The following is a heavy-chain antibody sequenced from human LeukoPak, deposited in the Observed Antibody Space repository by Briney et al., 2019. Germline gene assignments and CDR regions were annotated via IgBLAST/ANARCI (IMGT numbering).Heavy chain of an antibody. V-gene: IGHV4-38-2*02. Sequence: PSETLSLTCTVSGYCISSGYYWGWIRQPPGKGLDWIGSIYYSGSTYYNPSLKSRVTISVDTSKNQFSLKLSSVTAADTAVYYCARDLRIVVVTAIPDAFDIWGQGTMVTVSS. D-gene: IGHD2-21*02. CDR3: ARDLRIVVVTAIPDAFDI. J-gene: IGHJ3*02. CDR2: IYYSGST. CDR1: GYCISSGYY.